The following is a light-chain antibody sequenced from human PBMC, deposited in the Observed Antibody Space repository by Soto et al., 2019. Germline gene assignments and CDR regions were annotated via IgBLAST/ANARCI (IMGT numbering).Light chain of an antibody. J-gene: IGKJ2*01. CDR1: QNINIY. CDR3: QQTYSIPYT. V-gene: IGKV1-39*01. CDR2: TAS. Sequence: DIQMTQSPSSLSASVGDRVTITCRASQNINIYLSWFQQKPGAAPKLLISTASSLQSGVPSRFTGGGSRTDFTLTISSLQPEDFATYYCQQTYSIPYTFGQGTKVEIE.